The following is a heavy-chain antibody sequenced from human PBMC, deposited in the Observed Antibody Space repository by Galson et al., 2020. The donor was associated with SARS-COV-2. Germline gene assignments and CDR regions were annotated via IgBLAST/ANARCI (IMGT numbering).Heavy chain of an antibody. D-gene: IGHD2-2*01. Sequence: SETLSLTCAVYGGSFSGYYWSWIRQPPGKGLEWIGEINHSGSTNYNPSLKSRVTISVDTSKNQFSLKLSSVTAADTAVYYCARSNDIVVVPAAMPDPFDPWGQGTLVTVSS. CDR1: GGSFSGYY. V-gene: IGHV4-34*01. CDR2: INHSGST. CDR3: ARSNDIVVVPAAMPDPFDP. J-gene: IGHJ5*02.